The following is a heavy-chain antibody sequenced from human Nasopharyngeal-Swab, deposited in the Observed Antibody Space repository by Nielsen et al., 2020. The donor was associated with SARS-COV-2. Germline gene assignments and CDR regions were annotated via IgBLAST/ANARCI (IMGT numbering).Heavy chain of an antibody. D-gene: IGHD2-15*01. CDR3: AKDLGYCSGGSCYGDAFDI. CDR1: GFTFSQYW. V-gene: IGHV3-74*01. CDR2: IDGDGRST. Sequence: GESLKISCAASGFTFSQYWMHWVRQAPGKGLVWVSRIDGDGRSTNYADFAKGRFTISRDNAKNTLYLQMNSLRAEDTAVYYCAKDLGYCSGGSCYGDAFDIWGQGTMVTVSS. J-gene: IGHJ3*02.